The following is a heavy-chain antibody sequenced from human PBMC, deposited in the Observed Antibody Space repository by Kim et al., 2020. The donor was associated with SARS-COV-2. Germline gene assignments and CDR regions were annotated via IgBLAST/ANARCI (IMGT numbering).Heavy chain of an antibody. CDR1: GGSFSGYY. D-gene: IGHD6-13*01. Sequence: SETLSLTCAVYGGSFSGYYWSWIRQPPGKGLDWIGEINHSGSTNYNPSLKSRVTISVDTSKNQFSLKLSSVTAADTAVYYCARTRIATLNWFDPWGQRTLVTVSS. CDR2: INHSGST. J-gene: IGHJ5*02. V-gene: IGHV4-34*01. CDR3: ARTRIATLNWFDP.